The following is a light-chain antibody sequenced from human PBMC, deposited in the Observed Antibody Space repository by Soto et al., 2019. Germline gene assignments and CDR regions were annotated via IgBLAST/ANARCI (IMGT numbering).Light chain of an antibody. CDR2: DVS. CDR1: SSDVGGYNY. J-gene: IGLJ3*02. V-gene: IGLV2-14*01. CDR3: SSYTSSSTRARV. Sequence: QSVLTQPASVSGSPGQSITISCTGTSSDVGGYNYVSWYQQHPGKAPKLMIYDVSNRPSGVSNRFSGSKSGNTASLTISGLQAEDEADYYCSSYTSSSTRARVFGGGTKLTVL.